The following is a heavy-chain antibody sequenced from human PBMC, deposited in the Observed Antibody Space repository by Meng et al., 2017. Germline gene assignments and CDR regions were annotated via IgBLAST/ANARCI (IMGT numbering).Heavy chain of an antibody. V-gene: IGHV1-2*06. CDR3: ARDEDISAAGKLFGDY. D-gene: IGHD6-13*01. CDR1: GYNFPDYY. Sequence: GQVVRSGAEVQKPGASVKVSCKPSGYNFPDYYIHWVRQAPAQGLEWMGRIDPKSGDTHYAQKFQGRVTMTGDTSIGTAYMELRGLRSDDTAVYFCARDEDISAAGKLFGDYWGQGTLVTVSS. CDR2: IDPKSGDT. J-gene: IGHJ4*02.